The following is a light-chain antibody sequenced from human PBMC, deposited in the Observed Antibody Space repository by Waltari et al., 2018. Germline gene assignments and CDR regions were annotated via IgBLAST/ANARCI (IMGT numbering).Light chain of an antibody. Sequence: QLELTQSPSASASLGASVKLTCTLSSGHITNAVARPQQQPQKGPRYLMKVNSDGSHSRGDEIPDRFSGSSSGAERYLTISSLQSEDEADYYCQTGGHGTWVFGGGTKLTVL. J-gene: IGLJ3*02. CDR2: VNSDGSH. CDR1: SGHITNA. CDR3: QTGGHGTWV. V-gene: IGLV4-69*01.